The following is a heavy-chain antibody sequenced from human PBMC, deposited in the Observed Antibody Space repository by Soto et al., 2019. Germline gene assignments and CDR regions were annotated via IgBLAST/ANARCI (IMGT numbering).Heavy chain of an antibody. CDR1: GFTFSSYA. CDR3: AKGGNTSP. Sequence: EVQLLESGGGLVQPGASLRLSCAASGFTFSSYAMSWVRQAPGKGLEWVSGISNGGGGTFYADFVKGRFTISRDNSKNTLYLQMNSLRAEDTAVYYCAKGGNTSPWGQGTLVTVSS. D-gene: IGHD2-2*01. J-gene: IGHJ5*02. CDR2: ISNGGGGT. V-gene: IGHV3-23*01.